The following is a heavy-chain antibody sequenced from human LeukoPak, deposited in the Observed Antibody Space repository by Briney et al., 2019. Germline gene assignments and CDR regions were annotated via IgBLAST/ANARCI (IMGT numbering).Heavy chain of an antibody. CDR2: IYYSGST. CDR3: ARHSGSYIPY. Sequence: ASETLSLTCTDSADSISNSNYYWGWIRQPPGKGLEWIGSIYYSGSTYYNLSLKSRVIISLDTSKNQFSLKVTSVTAADTAVYYCARHSGSYIPYWGQGTLVTVSS. CDR1: ADSISNSNYY. D-gene: IGHD1-26*01. V-gene: IGHV4-39*01. J-gene: IGHJ4*02.